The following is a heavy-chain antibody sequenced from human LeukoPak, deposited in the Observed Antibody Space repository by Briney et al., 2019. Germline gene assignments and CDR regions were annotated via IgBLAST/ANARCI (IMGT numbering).Heavy chain of an antibody. V-gene: IGHV2-5*02. Sequence: SGPTLVNPPQTLTLTCTFSGFSLNSHGVGVGWIRQPPGKALEWLSLIFWDNDKRYSSLRNRLTITKDTSESQVVLKMTNMDPADTATYYCARLFYYDGSGRTYYFDYWSQGTLVTVS. CDR1: GFSLNSHGVG. D-gene: IGHD3-22*01. CDR2: IFWDNDK. J-gene: IGHJ4*02. CDR3: ARLFYYDGSGRTYYFDY.